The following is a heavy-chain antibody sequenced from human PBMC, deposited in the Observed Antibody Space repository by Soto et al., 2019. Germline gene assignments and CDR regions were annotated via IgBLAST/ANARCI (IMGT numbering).Heavy chain of an antibody. D-gene: IGHD2-21*01. CDR2: TYYRSKWYN. V-gene: IGHV6-1*01. CDR3: ARGEGGPRWGSIDY. CDR1: GDSVSTNSAT. J-gene: IGHJ4*02. Sequence: PSQTLSLTCAISGDSVSTNSATWDWIRQSPSRGLEWLGRTYYRSKWYNDYAVSVKGRITINPDTSNNQFSLQLNSVTPDDTAVYYCARGEGGPRWGSIDYWGQGTLVTVSS.